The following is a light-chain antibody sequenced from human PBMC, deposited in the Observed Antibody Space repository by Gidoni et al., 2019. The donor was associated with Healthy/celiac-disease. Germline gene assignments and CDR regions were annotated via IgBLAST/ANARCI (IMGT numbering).Light chain of an antibody. V-gene: IGKV3-20*01. CDR3: QQSLT. CDR2: GAS. CDR1: QSVSSSY. Sequence: ELVLTQSPGTLSLSPGERATLSCRASQSVSSSYLAWYQQKPGQAPMLLIYGASSRATGIPDRFSGSGSGTDFTLTISRLEPEDFAVYYCQQSLTFGPXTKVDIK. J-gene: IGKJ3*01.